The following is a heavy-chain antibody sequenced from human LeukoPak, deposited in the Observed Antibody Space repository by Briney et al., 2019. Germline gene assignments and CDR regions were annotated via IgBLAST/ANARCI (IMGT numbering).Heavy chain of an antibody. Sequence: SETLSLTCTVSGGSISSSSYYWGWIRQPPGKGLEWIGSIYYSGSTYYNPSLKSRVTISVDTSKNQFSLKLSSVTAADTAVYYCARRYIYYGSGSPRYNWFDPWGQGTLVTVSS. CDR1: GGSISSSSYY. CDR2: IYYSGST. V-gene: IGHV4-39*01. D-gene: IGHD3-10*01. J-gene: IGHJ5*02. CDR3: ARRYIYYGSGSPRYNWFDP.